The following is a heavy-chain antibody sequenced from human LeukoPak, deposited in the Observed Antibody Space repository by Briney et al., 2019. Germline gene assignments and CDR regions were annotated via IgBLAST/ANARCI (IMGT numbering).Heavy chain of an antibody. J-gene: IGHJ2*01. Sequence: ASVKVSCKASGYTFTNYDINWVRQATGQGVEWMGWMTPNSGYTGYAQKFQGRVTITRNTSITTAYMELSSLRFEDTAAYYCVRGRDGYNFGYFDLWGRGTLVTVSS. CDR2: MTPNSGYT. CDR3: VRGRDGYNFGYFDL. V-gene: IGHV1-8*03. CDR1: GYTFTNYD. D-gene: IGHD5-24*01.